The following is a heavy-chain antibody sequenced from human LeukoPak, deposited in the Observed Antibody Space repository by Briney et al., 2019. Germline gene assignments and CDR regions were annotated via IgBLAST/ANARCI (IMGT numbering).Heavy chain of an antibody. CDR3: AIFGVPFDY. J-gene: IGHJ4*02. CDR2: IYPGDSDT. Sequence: GESLKISCRGSGDSFTSYWIDWVRQMPGKGLEWMGMIYPGDSDTRYSPSFQGQVTISADKSITTAYLQWSSLKASDTAMYYCAIFGVPFDYWGQGTLVAVSS. CDR1: GDSFTSYW. D-gene: IGHD3-3*01. V-gene: IGHV5-51*01.